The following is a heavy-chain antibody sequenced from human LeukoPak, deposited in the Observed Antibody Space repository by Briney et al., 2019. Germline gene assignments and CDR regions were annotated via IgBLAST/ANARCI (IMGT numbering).Heavy chain of an antibody. V-gene: IGHV4-59*01. CDR2: IYYSGIT. Sequence: SETLSLTCTVSGGSISNKYWSWIRQPPGKGLEWIGYIYYSGITNYNPSLKSRVTISVDTSKNQFSLNLSSVTAADTAVYYCARHSRDGYNRHFDYWGQGTLVTVSS. CDR3: ARHSRDGYNRHFDY. D-gene: IGHD5-24*01. CDR1: GGSISNKY. J-gene: IGHJ4*02.